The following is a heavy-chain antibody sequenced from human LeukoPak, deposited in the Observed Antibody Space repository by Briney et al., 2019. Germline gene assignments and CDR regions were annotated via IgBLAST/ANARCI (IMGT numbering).Heavy chain of an antibody. V-gene: IGHV3-23*01. CDR3: TRSFRGYDFYYFDY. Sequence: SGGSLRLSCAASGFTFSSYAMNWVRQAPGKGLEWVSSISGSGGSTFYTDSVKGRFTISRDNSKNTLYLQMNSLRADDTAVYYCTRSFRGYDFYYFDYWDQGILVTVSS. D-gene: IGHD5-12*01. CDR1: GFTFSSYA. J-gene: IGHJ4*02. CDR2: ISGSGGST.